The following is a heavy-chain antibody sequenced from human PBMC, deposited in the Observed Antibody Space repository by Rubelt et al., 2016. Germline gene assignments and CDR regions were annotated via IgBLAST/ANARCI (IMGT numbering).Heavy chain of an antibody. CDR1: TFTDYY. J-gene: IGHJ4*02. V-gene: IGHV1-2*06. CDR3: ARDAAARGTTFSFPDY. Sequence: TFTDYYIQWVRQAPGQGLEWMGRINPNSGGTNYAQKFQGRVTMTRDTYITTAYMELSSLRSDDTALYYCARDAAARGTTFSFPDYWGQGTLVTVSS. D-gene: IGHD2/OR15-2a*01. CDR2: INPNSGGT.